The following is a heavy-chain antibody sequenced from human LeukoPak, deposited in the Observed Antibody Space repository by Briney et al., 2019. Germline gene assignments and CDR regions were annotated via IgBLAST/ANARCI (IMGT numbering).Heavy chain of an antibody. Sequence: PGGSLRLSCAASGFTFDDYAMHWVRQAPGKGLEWVSGISWNSGSIGYADSVKGRFTISRDNSKNTLYLQMNSLRAEDTAVYYCARVPLGFLEWLLYSPGAHDAFDIWGQGTMVTVSS. D-gene: IGHD3-3*01. V-gene: IGHV3-9*01. CDR1: GFTFDDYA. CDR3: ARVPLGFLEWLLYSPGAHDAFDI. J-gene: IGHJ3*02. CDR2: ISWNSGSI.